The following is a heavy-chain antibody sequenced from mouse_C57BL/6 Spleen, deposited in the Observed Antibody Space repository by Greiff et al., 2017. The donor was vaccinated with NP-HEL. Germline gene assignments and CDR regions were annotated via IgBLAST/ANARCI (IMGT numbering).Heavy chain of an antibody. CDR3: ARNFYYGNYYAMDY. CDR2: IWSGGST. CDR1: GFSLTSYG. D-gene: IGHD2-1*01. Sequence: QVQLKESGPGLVQPSQSLSITCTVSGFSLTSYGVHWVRQSPGKGLEWLGVIWSGGSTDYNAAFISRLSISKDNSKSQVFFKMNSLQADDTAIYYCARNFYYGNYYAMDYWGQGTSVTVSS. J-gene: IGHJ4*01. V-gene: IGHV2-2*01.